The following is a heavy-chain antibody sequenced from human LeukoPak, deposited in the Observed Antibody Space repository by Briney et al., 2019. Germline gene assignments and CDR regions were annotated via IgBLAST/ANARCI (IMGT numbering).Heavy chain of an antibody. CDR3: TRDHRGRPWEWFDP. V-gene: IGHV3-7*01. CDR1: GFTFDDYW. J-gene: IGHJ5*02. D-gene: IGHD1-26*01. CDR2: INQDGSEK. Sequence: PGGSLRLSCGASGFTFDDYWMSWVRQAPGKGLVWVAYINQDGSEKNYADSVKGRFTVSRDNAKNSLFLEMNSLRVEDTFMYYCTRDHRGRPWEWFDPWGQGTLVTVSS.